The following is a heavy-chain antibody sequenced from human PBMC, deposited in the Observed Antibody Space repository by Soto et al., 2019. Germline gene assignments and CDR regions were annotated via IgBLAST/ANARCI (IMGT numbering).Heavy chain of an antibody. J-gene: IGHJ5*02. CDR2: IYYNGRT. Sequence: SETLSLTCSVSGGSITSPNYFWGWVRRAPGKGLEWIGNIYYNGRTDYRPSLQSRVTISVDTSKNQFSLKLSSVTAADTAVYYCARALRFLEWPSGVDPWGQGTLVTVSS. CDR1: GGSITSPNYF. V-gene: IGHV4-39*01. CDR3: ARALRFLEWPSGVDP. D-gene: IGHD3-3*01.